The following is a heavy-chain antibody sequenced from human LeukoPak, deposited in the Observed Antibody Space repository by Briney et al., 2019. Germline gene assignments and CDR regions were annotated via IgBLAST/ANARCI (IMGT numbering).Heavy chain of an antibody. V-gene: IGHV3-30*02. J-gene: IGHJ4*02. Sequence: PGGSLRLSCAASGFTFSSYGMHWVRQAPGRGLEWVAFIRYDGSNKYYADSVKGRFTISRDNSKNTLYLQMNSLRAEDTAVYYCARELGYNWNDGAYWGQGTPVTVSS. CDR1: GFTFSSYG. CDR2: IRYDGSNK. D-gene: IGHD1-1*01. CDR3: ARELGYNWNDGAY.